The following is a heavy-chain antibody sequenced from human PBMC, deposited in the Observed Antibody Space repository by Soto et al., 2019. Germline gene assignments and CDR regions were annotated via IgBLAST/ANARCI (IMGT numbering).Heavy chain of an antibody. J-gene: IGHJ6*02. CDR2: ISSNGGST. CDR3: VKDRRNDSGYDRPEKYYYYGMDV. CDR1: GFTFSSYA. V-gene: IGHV3-64D*06. Sequence: PGGSLRLSCSASGFTFSSYAMHWVRQAPGKGLEYVSAISSNGGSTYYADSVKGRFTISRDNSKNTLYLQMSSLRAEDTAVYYCVKDRRNDSGYDRPEKYYYYGMDVWGQGTTVTAP. D-gene: IGHD5-12*01.